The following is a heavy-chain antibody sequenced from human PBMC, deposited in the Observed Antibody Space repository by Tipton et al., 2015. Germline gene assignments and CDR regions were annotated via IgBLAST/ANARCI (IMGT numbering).Heavy chain of an antibody. Sequence: TLSLTCTVSGGSVSSYNYFWSWIRQPPGKGLEWIGYIFHSGSTSYNASLKSRVIISIDTSKNQFSLKLNSVTAADTAVYYCARGGAGYYYDSVGYLSWGQGTLVTVSS. J-gene: IGHJ5*02. D-gene: IGHD3-22*01. V-gene: IGHV4-61*01. CDR1: GGSVSSYNYF. CDR2: IFHSGST. CDR3: ARGGAGYYYDSVGYLS.